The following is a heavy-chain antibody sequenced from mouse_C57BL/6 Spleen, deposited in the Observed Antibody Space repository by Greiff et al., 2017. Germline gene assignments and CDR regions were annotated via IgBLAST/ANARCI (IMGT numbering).Heavy chain of an antibody. J-gene: IGHJ3*01. V-gene: IGHV3-1*01. CDR1: GYSITSGYA. CDR2: ISYSGST. D-gene: IGHD1-1*01. Sequence: EVKLQESGPGMVKPSQSLSLTCTVTGYSITSGYAWHCIRHFPGNKLEWMGYISYSGSTNYHPSLKRRISITHNTSKNHFFLKLNSVTTEDTATDYCARDCYGSSPWFAYWGQGTLRTVSA. CDR3: ARDCYGSSPWFAY.